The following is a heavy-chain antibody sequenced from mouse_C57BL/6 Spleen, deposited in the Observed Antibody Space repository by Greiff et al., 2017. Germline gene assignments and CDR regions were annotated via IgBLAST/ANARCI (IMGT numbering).Heavy chain of an antibody. CDR2: IDPSDSYT. V-gene: IGHV1-59*01. Sequence: QVQLQQPGAELVRPGTSVKLSCKASGYTFTSYWMHWVKQRPGQGLEWIGVIDPSDSYTNYNQKFKGKATLTVDTSSSTAYMQLSSLTSEDSAVYYCARRIGGYWGQGTSVTVSS. CDR3: ARRIGGY. J-gene: IGHJ4*01. CDR1: GYTFTSYW.